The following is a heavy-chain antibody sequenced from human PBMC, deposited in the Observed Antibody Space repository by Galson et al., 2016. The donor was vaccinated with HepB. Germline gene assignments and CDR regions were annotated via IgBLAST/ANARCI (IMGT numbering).Heavy chain of an antibody. D-gene: IGHD2-15*01. V-gene: IGHV3-7*03. CDR2: IKFGGNEK. J-gene: IGHJ4*02. CDR1: GFTFSNYW. CDR3: AVVPHVAY. Sequence: SLRLSCAASGFTFSNYWMSWVRQAPGKGLEWVANIKFGGNEKDYVDSVKGRFTISRDNAKNSLYLQMNSLRVDDTAVYYCAVVPHVAYCGQGTLVTVSP.